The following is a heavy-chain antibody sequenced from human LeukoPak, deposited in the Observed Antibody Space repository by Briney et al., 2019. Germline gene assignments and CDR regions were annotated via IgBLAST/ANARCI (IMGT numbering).Heavy chain of an antibody. CDR2: ISDGGSRT. CDR3: AKVQLGIGVDY. Sequence: PGGSLRLSCAASGFSFSSYAVSWVRQAPGKALEWVSGISDGGSRTYYADSVKGRFTISRDDSKNTLYLQMNSLRAEDTAVYYCAKVQLGIGVDYWGQGTLVTVSS. J-gene: IGHJ4*02. D-gene: IGHD7-27*01. V-gene: IGHV3-23*01. CDR1: GFSFSSYA.